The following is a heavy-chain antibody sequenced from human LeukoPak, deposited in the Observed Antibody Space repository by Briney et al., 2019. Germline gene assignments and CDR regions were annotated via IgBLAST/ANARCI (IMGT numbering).Heavy chain of an antibody. D-gene: IGHD3-10*01. CDR1: GFTFSSYA. CDR3: ASGNYYGSGSFDY. CDR2: ISYDGSNK. V-gene: IGHV3-30-3*01. J-gene: IGHJ4*02. Sequence: PGRSLRLSCAASGFTFSSYAMHWVRQAPGKGLEWVAVISYDGSNKYYADSVKGRFTISRDNSKNTLYLQMNSLRAEDTAVYYCASGNYYGSGSFDYWGQGTLVTVSS.